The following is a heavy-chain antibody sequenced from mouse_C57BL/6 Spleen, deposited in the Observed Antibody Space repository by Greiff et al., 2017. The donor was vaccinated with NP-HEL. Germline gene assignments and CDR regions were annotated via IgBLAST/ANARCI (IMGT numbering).Heavy chain of an antibody. Sequence: EVQLQQSGPELVKPGASVKLSCKASGYSFTGYYMNWVKQSPEKSLEWIGEINPSTGGTTYNQKFKAKATLTVDKSSSTAYMQLNRLTSEDSAVYYCARPYDYDGAWFAYWGQGTLVTVSA. J-gene: IGHJ3*01. D-gene: IGHD2-4*01. CDR2: INPSTGGT. CDR1: GYSFTGYY. V-gene: IGHV1-42*01. CDR3: ARPYDYDGAWFAY.